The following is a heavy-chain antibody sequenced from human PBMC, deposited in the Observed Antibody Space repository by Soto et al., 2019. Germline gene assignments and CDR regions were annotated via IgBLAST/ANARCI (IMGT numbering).Heavy chain of an antibody. CDR2: ISAYNGNT. D-gene: IGHD4-17*01. V-gene: IGHV1-18*01. J-gene: IGHJ4*02. Sequence: VASVKVSCKASGGTFSTYTITWVRQAPGQGLEWMGWISAYNGNTNYAQKLQGRVTMTTDTSTSTAYMELRSLRSDDTAVYYCARWDEVTTVTTRSGGIDYWGQGTLVTVSS. CDR3: ARWDEVTTVTTRSGGIDY. CDR1: GGTFSTYT.